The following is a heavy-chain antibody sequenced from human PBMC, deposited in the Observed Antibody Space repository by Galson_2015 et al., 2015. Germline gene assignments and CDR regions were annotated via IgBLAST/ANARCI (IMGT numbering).Heavy chain of an antibody. CDR2: ITTSGRGI. D-gene: IGHD3-3*01. J-gene: IGHJ4*02. CDR1: GFTFSSYE. V-gene: IGHV3-48*03. Sequence: SLRLSCAASGFTFSSYEFNWVRQAPGKGLEWVSYITTSGRGIYYADSVKGRFTISRDNAKNSLYLQMNSLGAEDTAVYYCARQILDYDFWSGYYPTNFDYWGQGTLVTVSS. CDR3: ARQILDYDFWSGYYPTNFDY.